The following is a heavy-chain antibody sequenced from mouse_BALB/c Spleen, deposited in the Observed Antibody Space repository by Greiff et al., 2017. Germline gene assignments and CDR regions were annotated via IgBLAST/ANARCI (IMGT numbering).Heavy chain of an antibody. CDR1: GYSITSDYA. J-gene: IGHJ4*01. CDR3: ARRNYGSSYLYAMDY. Sequence: EVQLQQSGPGLVKPSQSLSLTCTVTGYSITSDYAWNWIRQFPGNTLEWMGYISYSGSTSYNPSLKSRISITRDTSKNQFFLQLNSVTTEDTATYYCARRNYGSSYLYAMDYWGQGTSVTVSS. CDR2: ISYSGST. V-gene: IGHV3-2*02. D-gene: IGHD1-1*01.